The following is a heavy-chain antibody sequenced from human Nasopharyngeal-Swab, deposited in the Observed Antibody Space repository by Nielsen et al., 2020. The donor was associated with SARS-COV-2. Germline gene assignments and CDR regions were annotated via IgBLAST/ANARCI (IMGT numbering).Heavy chain of an antibody. CDR2: ISFDGNYK. D-gene: IGHD3-3*01. J-gene: IGHJ6*02. CDR1: GFTFINYG. Sequence: GGSLRLSCAVSGFTFINYGVHWVRRAPGKGLEGVAFISFDGNYKDFPDSVKGRFTISRDNSKNILYLQMNSLRTEDTAVYYCARVLGVVYAMDVWGQGTTVTVSS. CDR3: ARVLGVVYAMDV. V-gene: IGHV3-30*03.